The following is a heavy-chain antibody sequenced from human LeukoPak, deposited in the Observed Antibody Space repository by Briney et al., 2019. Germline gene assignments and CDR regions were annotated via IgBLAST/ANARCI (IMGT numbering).Heavy chain of an antibody. CDR2: IYYSGST. V-gene: IGHV4-59*08. CDR1: GGSISSYY. CDR3: AIGGNDYFDY. J-gene: IGHJ4*02. Sequence: SETLSLTCTVSGGSISSYYWSWLRQPPGKGLEWVGYIYYSGSTNYNPSLKSRVTISVDASKNQFSLMLIHSPGADAAVYYCAIGGNDYFDYWGQGTLVTVSS. D-gene: IGHD3-16*01.